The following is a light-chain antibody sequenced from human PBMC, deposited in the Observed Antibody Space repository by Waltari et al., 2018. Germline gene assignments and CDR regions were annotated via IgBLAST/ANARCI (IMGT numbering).Light chain of an antibody. Sequence: DIQMTQSPSTLSASVGDRVTITCRASQSISSWLAWYQQKPGKAPKLLISKASSLESGVPSRCSGSGSGTEFTLTISSLHPDDFATYDDQQYNSYSSYAFGQGTKLESK. CDR1: QSISSW. V-gene: IGKV1-5*03. J-gene: IGKJ2*01. CDR2: KAS. CDR3: QQYNSYSSYA.